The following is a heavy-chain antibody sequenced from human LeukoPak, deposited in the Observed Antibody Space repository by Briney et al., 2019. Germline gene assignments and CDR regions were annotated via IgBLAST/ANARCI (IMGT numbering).Heavy chain of an antibody. Sequence: GASVKVSCKASGYTFTSYGISWVRQAPGQGLEWMGWISAYNGNTNYAQKLQGRVTMTTDTSTSTAYMELRSLRSDDTAVYYCARDFNDYVWGSYRPEGETFDYWGQGTLVTVSS. CDR2: ISAYNGNT. D-gene: IGHD3-16*02. CDR1: GYTFTSYG. J-gene: IGHJ4*02. V-gene: IGHV1-18*01. CDR3: ARDFNDYVWGSYRPEGETFDY.